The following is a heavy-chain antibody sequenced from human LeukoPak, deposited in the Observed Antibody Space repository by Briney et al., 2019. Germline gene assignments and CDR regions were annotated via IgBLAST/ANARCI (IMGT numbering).Heavy chain of an antibody. J-gene: IGHJ4*02. CDR2: ISAYNGNT. Sequence: ASVKVSCKASGYTFTSYGISWVRQAPGQGLEWMGWISAYNGNTNYAQKLQGRVTMTTDTSTSTAYMELRSLRSDDTAVHYCARYRIQLFRYYFDYWGQGTLVTVSS. V-gene: IGHV1-18*01. CDR3: ARYRIQLFRYYFDY. CDR1: GYTFTSYG. D-gene: IGHD5-18*01.